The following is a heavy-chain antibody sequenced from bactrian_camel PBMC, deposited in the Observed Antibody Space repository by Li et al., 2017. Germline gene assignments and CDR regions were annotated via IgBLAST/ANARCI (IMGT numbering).Heavy chain of an antibody. CDR2: VFNGGDST. CDR1: LNRGC. D-gene: IGHD5*01. J-gene: IGHJ6*01. Sequence: VQLVESGGGSVQPGGSLRLSCTPSLNRGCMGWFRQAPGKERERVAAVFNGGDSTDYAASAKGRFTISQDNAKSANYEVSVHLQMDNLEPEDTAVYYCAAIKNWGGGSCLDERIFGRVGYWGQGTQVTVS. CDR3: AAIKNWGGGSCLDERIFGRVGY. V-gene: IGHV3S40*01.